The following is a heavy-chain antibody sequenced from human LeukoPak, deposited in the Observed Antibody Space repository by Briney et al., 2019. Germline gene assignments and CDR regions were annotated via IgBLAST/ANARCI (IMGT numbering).Heavy chain of an antibody. CDR2: INPNSGGT. V-gene: IGHV1-2*02. Sequence: ASVKVSCKASGYTFTSYGISWVRQAPGQGLEWMGWINPNSGGTNYAQKFQGRVTMTRDTSISTAYMELSRLRSDDTAVYYCAGNSGSYYVGFDYWGQGTLVTVSS. CDR1: GYTFTSYG. J-gene: IGHJ4*02. CDR3: AGNSGSYYVGFDY. D-gene: IGHD1-26*01.